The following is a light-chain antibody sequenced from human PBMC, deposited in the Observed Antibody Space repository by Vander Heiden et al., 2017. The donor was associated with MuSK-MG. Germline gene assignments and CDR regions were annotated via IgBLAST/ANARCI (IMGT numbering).Light chain of an antibody. Sequence: DIQMTQSPSSLSASVGDRVTITCRASQGISNYLAWYQQKPGKVPKLLIYAATTLQAGVPSRFSGSGSGKDFTLTISSLQPEDVANYYCQKDNRALTFGHGTKVDIK. CDR3: QKDNRALT. CDR1: QGISNY. J-gene: IGKJ3*01. CDR2: AAT. V-gene: IGKV1-27*01.